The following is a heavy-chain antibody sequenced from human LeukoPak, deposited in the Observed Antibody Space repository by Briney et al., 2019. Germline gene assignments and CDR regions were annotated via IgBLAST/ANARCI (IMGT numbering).Heavy chain of an antibody. V-gene: IGHV1-18*01. D-gene: IGHD3-22*01. Sequence: ASVKASCKASGGTFSSYAISWVRQAPGQGLEWMGWISAYNGNTNYAQKLQGRVTMTTDTSTSTAYMELRSLRSDDTAVYYCARQRASITMIVVVITRNDAFDIWGQGTMVTVSS. CDR1: GGTFSSYA. J-gene: IGHJ3*02. CDR3: ARQRASITMIVVVITRNDAFDI. CDR2: ISAYNGNT.